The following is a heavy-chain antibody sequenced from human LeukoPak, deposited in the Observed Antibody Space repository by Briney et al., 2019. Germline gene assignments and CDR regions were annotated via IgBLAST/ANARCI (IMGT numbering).Heavy chain of an antibody. Sequence: ASVKVSCKASGYTFTGYYMHWVRQAPGQGLEWMGWINPNSGGTNYAQKFQGRVTMTRDTSISTAYMELSRLRSEDTAVYYCARWRGQLALSRLDPWGQGNLVTVSS. V-gene: IGHV1-2*02. CDR3: ARWRGQLALSRLDP. D-gene: IGHD6-6*01. J-gene: IGHJ5*02. CDR2: INPNSGGT. CDR1: GYTFTGYY.